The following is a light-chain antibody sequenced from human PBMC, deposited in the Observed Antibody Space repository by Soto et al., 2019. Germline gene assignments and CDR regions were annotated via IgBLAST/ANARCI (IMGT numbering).Light chain of an antibody. V-gene: IGLV2-14*01. CDR1: SSDVGGYNY. J-gene: IGLJ1*01. CDR2: HVS. CDR3: SEYTSITTSV. Sequence: QSVLTQPASVSGSPGQSITISCTGTSSDVGGYNYVSWYQQHPGKAPKLIIYHVSDRPSGSSSRFSGSKSGNTASLTISGFQAEDEADYSCSEYTSITTSVFVTGTKVTVL.